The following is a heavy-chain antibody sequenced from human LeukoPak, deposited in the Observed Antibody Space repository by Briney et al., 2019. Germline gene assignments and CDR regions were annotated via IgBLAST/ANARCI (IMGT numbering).Heavy chain of an antibody. CDR1: GFTFSSYA. CDR2: ISYDGSNK. J-gene: IGHJ4*02. CDR3: ARCSGSYFYYFDY. V-gene: IGHV3-30*14. Sequence: GGSLRLSCAASGFTFSSYAMHWVRQAPGKGLEWVAVISYDGSNKYYADSVKGRFTISRDNSKNTLYLQMNSLRAEDTAVYWCARCSGSYFYYFDYWGQGTLVTVSS. D-gene: IGHD1-26*01.